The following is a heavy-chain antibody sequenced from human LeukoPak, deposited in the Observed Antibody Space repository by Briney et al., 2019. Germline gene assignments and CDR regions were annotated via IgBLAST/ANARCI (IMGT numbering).Heavy chain of an antibody. J-gene: IGHJ4*02. CDR2: IYYSGST. V-gene: IGHV4-39*07. CDR3: ASLSSSWYSPFDY. D-gene: IGHD6-13*01. Sequence: SETLSLTCTVSGDSISSSSYYWGWIRQPPGKGLEWIGSIYYSGSTYYNPSLKSRVTISVDTSKNQFSLKLSSVTAADTAVYYCASLSSSWYSPFDYWGQGTLVTVSS. CDR1: GDSISSSSYY.